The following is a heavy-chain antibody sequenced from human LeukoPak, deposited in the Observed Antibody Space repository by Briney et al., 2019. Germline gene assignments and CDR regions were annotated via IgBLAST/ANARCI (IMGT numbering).Heavy chain of an antibody. CDR2: IYYSGST. CDR3: ARDGGIAVAWGAFDI. D-gene: IGHD6-19*01. V-gene: IGHV4-59*01. J-gene: IGHJ3*02. Sequence: SETLSLTCTVSGGSISSYYWSWIRQPPGKGLERIGYIYYSGSTNYNPSLKSRVTISVDMSKNQFSLKLSSVTAADTAVYYCARDGGIAVAWGAFDIWGQGTMVTVSS. CDR1: GGSISSYY.